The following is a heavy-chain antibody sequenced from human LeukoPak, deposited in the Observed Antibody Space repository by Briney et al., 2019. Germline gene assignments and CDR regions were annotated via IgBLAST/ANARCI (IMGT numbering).Heavy chain of an antibody. CDR2: ISYDGTNK. CDR1: GFTFSSYD. J-gene: IGHJ6*04. D-gene: IGHD2-2*01. Sequence: GGSLRLSCAASGFTFSSYDMHWVRQAPGKGLEWVAVISYDGTNKNYTDSVKGRFTISRDNSKNTLYLQMNSLRAEDTAVYFCARVQPAVGYYYGMDVWGKGTTVTVSS. CDR3: ARVQPAVGYYYGMDV. V-gene: IGHV3-30*04.